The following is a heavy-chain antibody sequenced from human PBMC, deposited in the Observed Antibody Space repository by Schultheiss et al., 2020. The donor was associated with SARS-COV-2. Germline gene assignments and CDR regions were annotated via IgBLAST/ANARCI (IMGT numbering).Heavy chain of an antibody. J-gene: IGHJ5*02. CDR1: GGSISSGDYY. D-gene: IGHD1-26*01. V-gene: IGHV4-30-4*01. CDR3: ARGDPVGATTSDKWFDP. Sequence: SETLSLTCTVSGGSISSGDYYWSWIRQPPRKGLEWIGYIHYSGSTYYNPSLKSRVTISVDTSKNQFSLKLSSVTAADTAVYYCARGDPVGATTSDKWFDPWGQGTLVTVSS. CDR2: IHYSGST.